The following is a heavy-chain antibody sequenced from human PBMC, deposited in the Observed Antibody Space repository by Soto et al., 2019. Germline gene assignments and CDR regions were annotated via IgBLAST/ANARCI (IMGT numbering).Heavy chain of an antibody. CDR1: GYTFSSYA. D-gene: IGHD6-13*01. V-gene: IGHV1-3*01. CDR2: INAGNGNT. J-gene: IGHJ4*02. CDR3: ARGKMSAAAGTHFDS. Sequence: ASVKVSCKASGYTFSSYAMHWVRQAPGQRLEWMGWINAGNGNTKYSQKFQGRVTITRDTSASTAYMELSSLRSEDTAVYYCARGKMSAAAGTHFDSWGQGTLVTVSS.